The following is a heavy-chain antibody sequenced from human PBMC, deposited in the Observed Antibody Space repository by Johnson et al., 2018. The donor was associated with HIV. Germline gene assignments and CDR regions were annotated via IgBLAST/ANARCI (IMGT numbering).Heavy chain of an antibody. J-gene: IGHJ3*02. CDR3: ARGGIAAKEPWRAFDI. CDR2: IKHDGSEK. V-gene: IGHV3-7*04. Sequence: VQLVESGGGLVQPGGSLRLSCAASGFTFSSYWMSWVRQAPGKGLAWVANIKHDGSEKYYVDSVKGRFTISRDNAKNSLYLQMNSLRAEDTAVYYCARGGIAAKEPWRAFDIWGQGTMVTVSS. CDR1: GFTFSSYW. D-gene: IGHD6-13*01.